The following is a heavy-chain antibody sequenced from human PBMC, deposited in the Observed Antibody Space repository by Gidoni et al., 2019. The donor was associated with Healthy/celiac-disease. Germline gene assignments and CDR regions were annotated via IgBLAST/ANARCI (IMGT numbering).Heavy chain of an antibody. V-gene: IGHV1-2*02. D-gene: IGHD2-2*01. CDR3: ARFSVVVPAAVDY. CDR1: GYTFTGYY. CDR2: INPNSGGT. J-gene: IGHJ4*02. Sequence: VQLVQSGAEVKKPGAPVKFSCKASGYTFTGYYMHWVRPAPGQGLEWMGWINPNSGGTNYAQKFQGRVTMTRDTSISTAYMELSRLRSDDTAVYYCARFSVVVPAAVDYWGQGTLVTVSS.